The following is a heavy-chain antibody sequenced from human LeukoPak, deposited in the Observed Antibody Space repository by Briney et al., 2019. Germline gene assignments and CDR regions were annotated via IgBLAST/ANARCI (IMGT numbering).Heavy chain of an antibody. CDR3: AKESYYDSSGVFDY. V-gene: IGHV3-23*01. CDR1: GFTVTDYA. D-gene: IGHD3-22*01. J-gene: IGHJ4*02. CDR2: MSDIGPNT. Sequence: SGGSLRLSCAASGFTVTDYAMTWIRQSPGKGLEWVSSMSDIGPNTYYADSVKGRFTISRDNSKNTLYLQMNSLRAEDTAVYYCAKESYYDSSGVFDYWGQGTLVTVSS.